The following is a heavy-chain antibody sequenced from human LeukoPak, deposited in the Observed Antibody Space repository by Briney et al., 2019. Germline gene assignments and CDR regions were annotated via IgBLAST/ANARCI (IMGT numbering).Heavy chain of an antibody. J-gene: IGHJ6*02. CDR3: ARGYGSGDLLYYYGMDV. CDR2: IWYDGSNE. D-gene: IGHD3-10*01. CDR1: GFTFSSYG. V-gene: IGHV3-33*08. Sequence: GGSLRLSCAASGFTFSSYGMHWVRQAPGKGLEWVAVIWYDGSNEYYADSVKGRFTISRDNSKNTLYLQMNSLRAEDTAVYYCARGYGSGDLLYYYGMDVWGQGTTVTVSS.